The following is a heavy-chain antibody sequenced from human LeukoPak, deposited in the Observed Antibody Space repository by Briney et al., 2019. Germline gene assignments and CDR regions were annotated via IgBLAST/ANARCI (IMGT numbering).Heavy chain of an antibody. CDR2: IRYDGSNK. V-gene: IGHV3-30*02. J-gene: IGHJ4*02. D-gene: IGHD2-15*01. CDR1: GFTFSSYG. Sequence: AGSLRLSCAASGFTFSSYGMHWVRHAPGKGLEWVAFIRYDGSNKYYADSVKGRFTISRDNSKNTLYLQMNSLRAEDTAVYYCAKEHCSGGSCYFHYFDYWGQGTLVTVS. CDR3: AKEHCSGGSCYFHYFDY.